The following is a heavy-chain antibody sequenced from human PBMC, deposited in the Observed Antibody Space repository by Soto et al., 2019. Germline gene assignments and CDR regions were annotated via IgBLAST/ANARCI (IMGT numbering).Heavy chain of an antibody. CDR2: VYYSGST. Sequence: SETLSLTCTVSGGSISSHYWSWIRQPPGQGLEWIGYVYYSGSTNYNPSLKSRVTISVDTSKSQFSLRLSSVTAADTAVYFCGSLDAYDPYFAYWGQGALVPVSS. D-gene: IGHD5-12*01. V-gene: IGHV4-59*08. J-gene: IGHJ4*02. CDR1: GGSISSHY. CDR3: GSLDAYDPYFAY.